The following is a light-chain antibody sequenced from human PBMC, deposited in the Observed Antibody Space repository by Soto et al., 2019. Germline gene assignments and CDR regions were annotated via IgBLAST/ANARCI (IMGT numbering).Light chain of an antibody. CDR1: QSVSNNY. V-gene: IGKV3-20*01. CDR2: GAS. J-gene: IGKJ1*01. CDR3: QQYGSSGT. Sequence: EIVFTPSPGPPSLSPGERATLSCMARQSVSNNYLAWYQQKPGQAPRLLIYGASNRATGIPDRLSGSGSGTDFTLTISRLEPEDFAVYYCQQYGSSGTFGQGTKVDIK.